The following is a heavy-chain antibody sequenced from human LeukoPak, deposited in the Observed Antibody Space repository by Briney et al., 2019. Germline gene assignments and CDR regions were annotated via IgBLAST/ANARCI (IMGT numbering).Heavy chain of an antibody. CDR2: IRYDGSNK. J-gene: IGHJ4*02. CDR1: GFTFSSYG. Sequence: PGGSLRLSCAASGFTFSSYGMHWVRQAPGKELEWVAFIRYDGSNKYYADSVKGRFTISRDNSKNTLYLQMNSLRAEDTAVYYCAKAPNSRYPRDYWGQGTLVTVSS. CDR3: AKAPNSRYPRDY. D-gene: IGHD6-13*01. V-gene: IGHV3-30*02.